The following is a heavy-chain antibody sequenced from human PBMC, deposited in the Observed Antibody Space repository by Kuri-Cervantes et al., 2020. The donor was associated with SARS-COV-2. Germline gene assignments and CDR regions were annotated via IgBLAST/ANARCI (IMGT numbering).Heavy chain of an antibody. D-gene: IGHD6-25*01. J-gene: IGHJ6*02. CDR2: IWYDGSNK. CDR1: GFTFSSYG. V-gene: IGHV3-33*03. CDR3: ASSPAAADGTYYYYYYGMDV. Sequence: GESLKISCAASGFTFSSYGMHWVRQAPGKGLEWVAVIWYDGSNKYYADAVKGRFTISRDNAKNSLYLQMNSLRAEDTAVYYCASSPAAADGTYYYYYYGMDVWGQGTTVTVSS.